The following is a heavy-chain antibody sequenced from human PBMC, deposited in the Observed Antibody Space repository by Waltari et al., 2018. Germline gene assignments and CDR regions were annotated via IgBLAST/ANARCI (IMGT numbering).Heavy chain of an antibody. CDR3: AKEADTNVPQFHC. V-gene: IGHV3-23*01. CDR2: MSGSGCTI. Sequence: DVQLLESGGGLVQPGGSLRLSCAASGFTFRSSHRNWVRQAPGKGLEWMSVMSGSGCTIYYAAPGKGRCTISRDKGKNTRYLQMNSLGVEETAVYYCAKEADTNVPQFHCWGQGTVVTGSA. J-gene: IGHJ4*02. D-gene: IGHD5-18*01. CDR1: GFTFRSSH.